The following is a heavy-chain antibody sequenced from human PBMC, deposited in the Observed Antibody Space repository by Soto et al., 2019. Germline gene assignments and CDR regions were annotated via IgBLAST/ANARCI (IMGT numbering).Heavy chain of an antibody. CDR2: NYYSGST. J-gene: IGHJ4*02. CDR3: ASRRAAAATLDY. CDR1: GGSISSYY. D-gene: IGHD6-13*01. V-gene: IGHV4-59*08. Sequence: QVQLQESGPGLVKPSETLSLTCTVSGGSISSYYWSWIRQSPGKGLEWIGHNYYSGSTNYNPSLKSRVTISVDTSKNQFSLKLSSVTAADTAVYYCASRRAAAATLDYWGQGTLVTVSS.